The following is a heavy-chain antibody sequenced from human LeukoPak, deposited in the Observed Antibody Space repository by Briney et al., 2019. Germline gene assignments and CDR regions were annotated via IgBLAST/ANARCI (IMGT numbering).Heavy chain of an antibody. CDR2: INPNSGGT. CDR3: ARGDGDSPFDY. Sequence: ASVKVSRKASGYTFTGYYMHWVRQAPGQGLEWMGWINPNSGGTNYAQKLQGRVTMTTDTSTSTAYMELRSLRSDDTAVYYCARGDGDSPFDYWGQGTLVTVSS. D-gene: IGHD4-17*01. J-gene: IGHJ4*02. V-gene: IGHV1-2*02. CDR1: GYTFTGYY.